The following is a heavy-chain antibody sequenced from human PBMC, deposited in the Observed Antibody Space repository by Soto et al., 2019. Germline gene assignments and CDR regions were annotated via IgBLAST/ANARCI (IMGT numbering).Heavy chain of an antibody. Sequence: PGGSLRLSCAASGFTFSDHYMDWVRQAPGKGLEWVGRARNKAKSYTTEYAASVKGRFTISRDDSKNSLYLQMNSLKTEDTALYYCVSSGPNAAFDIWGQGTMVTVS. CDR3: VSSGPNAAFDI. D-gene: IGHD6-19*01. CDR2: ARNKAKSYTT. J-gene: IGHJ3*02. V-gene: IGHV3-72*01. CDR1: GFTFSDHY.